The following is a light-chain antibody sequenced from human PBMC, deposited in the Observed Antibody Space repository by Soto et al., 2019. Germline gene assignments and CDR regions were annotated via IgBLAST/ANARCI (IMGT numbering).Light chain of an antibody. J-gene: IGKJ5*01. CDR1: QSVNSNY. V-gene: IGKV3D-20*01. CDR2: DTS. Sequence: EIVLTQSPGTLSLSPGERATLSCRASQSVNSNYLAWYQQKPGLAPRLVIYDTSSRAPGIPDRLTGSGSGTDFTLTISRLEPEDSAIYYCQQYGSSPTFGQGTRLEIK. CDR3: QQYGSSPT.